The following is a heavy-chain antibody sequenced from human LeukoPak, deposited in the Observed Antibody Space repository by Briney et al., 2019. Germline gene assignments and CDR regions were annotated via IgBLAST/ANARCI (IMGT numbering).Heavy chain of an antibody. J-gene: IGHJ4*02. CDR1: GYTFTSYG. D-gene: IGHD4-23*01. Sequence: ASVKVSCKASGYTFTSYGISWVRQAPGQGLEWMGWISAYNGNTNYAQKLQGRVTMTRDTSISTAYMELSRLRSDDTAVYYCARGQRELRWYYWGQGTLVTVSS. CDR2: ISAYNGNT. CDR3: ARGQRELRWYY. V-gene: IGHV1-18*01.